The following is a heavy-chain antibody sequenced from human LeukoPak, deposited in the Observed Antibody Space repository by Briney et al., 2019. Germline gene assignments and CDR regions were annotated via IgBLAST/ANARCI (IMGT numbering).Heavy chain of an antibody. J-gene: IGHJ4*02. CDR3: AKVRYNYGQYYFDY. CDR2: MSGSGGHT. D-gene: IGHD5-18*01. CDR1: GFSFSSYI. V-gene: IGHV3-23*01. Sequence: GGSLRLPFVGSGFSFSSYIVSWVRQAPGKGLEWVSGMSGSGGHTYYADSVKGRFTISRDNARNTVYLQMNSLRVEDTAVYYCAKVRYNYGQYYFDYWGQGTLVTVSS.